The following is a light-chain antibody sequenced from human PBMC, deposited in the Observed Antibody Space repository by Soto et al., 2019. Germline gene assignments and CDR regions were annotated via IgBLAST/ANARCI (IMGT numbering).Light chain of an antibody. Sequence: EIVWTQSQATLSLSPGERATLSCRASQSFSNYLAWYQQKSGQAPRILSYAASNRATGIPGRFSGSGSATVFPHTSSSLEPEGCAVYYCQQLSNLFTFGPGTKVEIK. V-gene: IGKV3-11*01. CDR3: QQLSNLFT. J-gene: IGKJ3*01. CDR1: QSFSNY. CDR2: AAS.